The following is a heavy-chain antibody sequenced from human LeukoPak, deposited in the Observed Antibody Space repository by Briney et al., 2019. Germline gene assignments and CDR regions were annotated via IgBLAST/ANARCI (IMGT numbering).Heavy chain of an antibody. CDR2: INHSGST. CDR1: GGSFSGYY. CDR3: ARADWGTGYYYYYMDV. V-gene: IGHV4-34*01. J-gene: IGHJ6*03. D-gene: IGHD7-27*01. Sequence: SETLSLTCAVYGGSFSGYYWSWIRQPPGKGLEWIGEINHSGSTNYNPSLKSRVTISVDTSKNQFSLKLSSVTAADTAVYYCARADWGTGYYYYYMDVWGKGTTVTVSS.